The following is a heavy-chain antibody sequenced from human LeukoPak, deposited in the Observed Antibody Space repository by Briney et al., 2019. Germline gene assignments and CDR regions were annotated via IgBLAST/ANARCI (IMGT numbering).Heavy chain of an antibody. Sequence: PSETLSLTCTVSGGSISSSSYYWGWIRQPPGKGLEWIGSIYYSGSTYYNPSLKSRVTISVDTSKNQFSLKLSSVTAADTAVYYCARDRWGYSSGWYYVDYWGQGTLVTVSS. D-gene: IGHD6-19*01. CDR1: GGSISSSSYY. J-gene: IGHJ4*02. CDR3: ARDRWGYSSGWYYVDY. V-gene: IGHV4-39*07. CDR2: IYYSGST.